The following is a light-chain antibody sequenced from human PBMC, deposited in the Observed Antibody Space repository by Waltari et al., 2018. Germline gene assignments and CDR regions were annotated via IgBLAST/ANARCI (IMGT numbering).Light chain of an antibody. CDR1: YWNIGSRA. CDR3: QSYDISLDAYV. Sequence: QSILTQSPSVSGAPGQTVTISCSGRYWNIGSRAVQWYLQLPGAAPRPLIYRNNIRTSGVPDRFSGSKSGTSASLAITGLQAEDEADYYCQSYDISLDAYVFGTGTRVTVL. V-gene: IGLV1-40*01. CDR2: RNN. J-gene: IGLJ1*01.